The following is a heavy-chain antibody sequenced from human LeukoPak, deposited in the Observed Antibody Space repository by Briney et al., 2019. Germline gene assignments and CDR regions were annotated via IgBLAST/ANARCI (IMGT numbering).Heavy chain of an antibody. CDR1: GGSISSYY. Sequence: SETLSLTCTVSGGSISSYYWSWIRQPAGKGLEWIGRIYTSGSTNYNPSLKSRVTMSVDTSKNQFSLKLSSVTAADTAVYYCVSCADVYRSETNDAFDIWGQGTMVTVSS. CDR3: VSCADVYRSETNDAFDI. CDR2: IYTSGST. D-gene: IGHD2/OR15-2a*01. V-gene: IGHV4-4*07. J-gene: IGHJ3*02.